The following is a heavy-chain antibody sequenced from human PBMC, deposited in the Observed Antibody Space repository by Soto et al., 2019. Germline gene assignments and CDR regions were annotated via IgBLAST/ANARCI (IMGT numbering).Heavy chain of an antibody. CDR3: ATSNTTGPGCYS. D-gene: IGHD1-26*01. CDR1: SVSISRRY. CDR2: ISHSGLR. J-gene: IGHJ5*02. V-gene: IGHV4-59*11. Sequence: SDTLSLTCIVSSVSISRRYCTWIRQSPGKGLEWIGYISHSGLRHYRASLQSRLTMSVETSKNQFSLNLTSVTAAHTAIYYCATSNTTGPGCYSWGQGTLVTVSS.